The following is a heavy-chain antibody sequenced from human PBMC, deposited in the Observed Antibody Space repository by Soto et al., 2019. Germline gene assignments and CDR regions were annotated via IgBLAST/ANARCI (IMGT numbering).Heavy chain of an antibody. V-gene: IGHV4-34*01. D-gene: IGHD2-15*01. J-gene: IGHJ2*01. CDR3: ARATREGYYFDF. CDR2: VNDGGST. Sequence: QVRLQQWGAGLLKHSETLSLTCAVYGYSFSTHYWSWVRQSTVRGLELLGEVNDGGSTNYNPSLKSRVTVPVDASKSHFSLKMSSVTAADTAMYYCARATREGYYFDFWGRGTLVTVSS. CDR1: GYSFSTHY.